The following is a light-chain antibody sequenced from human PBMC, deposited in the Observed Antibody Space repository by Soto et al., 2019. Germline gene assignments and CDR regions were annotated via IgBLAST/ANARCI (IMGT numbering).Light chain of an antibody. J-gene: IGKJ1*01. V-gene: IGKV3-20*01. Sequence: EIVLTQSPGTLSLSPGERATLSCRASQSVSSSYLAWYQQKPGQAPRLLIYGASSRATGIPDRFSGSGSGTDFTLTISRLDPADFAVYYCQQYGSSPRTFGQGTKVEIK. CDR1: QSVSSSY. CDR3: QQYGSSPRT. CDR2: GAS.